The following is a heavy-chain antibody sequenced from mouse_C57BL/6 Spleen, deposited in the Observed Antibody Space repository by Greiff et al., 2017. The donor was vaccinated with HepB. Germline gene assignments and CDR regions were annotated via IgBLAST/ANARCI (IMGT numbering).Heavy chain of an antibody. CDR2: IYIGNGYT. J-gene: IGHJ2*01. CDR3: ARSRITTVVEFDY. D-gene: IGHD1-1*01. CDR1: GYTFTSYG. V-gene: IGHV1-58*01. Sequence: EVQLQQSGAELVRPGSSVKMSCKTSGYTFTSYGINWVKQRPGQGLEWIGYIYIGNGYTEYNVKFKGKATLTSDTSSSTAYMQLSSLTSEDSAIYVCARSRITTVVEFDYWGQGTTLTVSS.